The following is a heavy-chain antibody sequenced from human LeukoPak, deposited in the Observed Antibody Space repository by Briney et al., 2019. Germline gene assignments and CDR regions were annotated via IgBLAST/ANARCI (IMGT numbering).Heavy chain of an antibody. CDR1: GYTFTNCG. CDR3: ARDYCSGGSCRFDY. J-gene: IGHJ4*02. Sequence: EASVKVSCKTSGYTFTNCGISWVRQAPGQGLEWMGWISAYNGNTNYAQKLQGRVTMTTDTSTNTAYMELRSLKSDDTAVYYCARDYCSGGSCRFDYWGQGTVVTVSS. V-gene: IGHV1-18*01. D-gene: IGHD2-15*01. CDR2: ISAYNGNT.